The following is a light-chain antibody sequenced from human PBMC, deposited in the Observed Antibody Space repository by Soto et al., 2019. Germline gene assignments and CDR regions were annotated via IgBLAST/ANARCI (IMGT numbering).Light chain of an antibody. J-gene: IGLJ1*01. Sequence: APGQSITISCTGTASDVGGYKFVSWYQQHPGKAPKLIISEVNSRPSGVSNRFSGSKSGNTASLTISGLQAEDEADYYCSSYTTSTPSVFGTGTKVTVL. CDR2: EVN. CDR1: ASDVGGYKF. V-gene: IGLV2-14*01. CDR3: SSYTTSTPSV.